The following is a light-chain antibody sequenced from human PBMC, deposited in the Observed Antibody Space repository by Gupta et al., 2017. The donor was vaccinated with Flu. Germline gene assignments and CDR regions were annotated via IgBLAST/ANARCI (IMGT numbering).Light chain of an antibody. J-gene: IGLJ3*02. V-gene: IGLV3-21*02. CDR1: NIATKT. Sequence: SYVLTQPPSVSVAPGQTARITCGGNNIATKTVHWYQQKPGQAPVLVVNDDSDRPSGIPERFSGSNSGNTATLTISRAEAGDEADYYCQVWDSSSDRGVFGGGTKLTVL. CDR2: DDS. CDR3: QVWDSSSDRGV.